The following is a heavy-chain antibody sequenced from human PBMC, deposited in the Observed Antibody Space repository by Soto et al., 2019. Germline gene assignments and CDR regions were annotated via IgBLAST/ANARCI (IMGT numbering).Heavy chain of an antibody. V-gene: IGHV1-69*06. J-gene: IGHJ4*02. Sequence: QVQLVQSGAEVKTPGSSLKVSCKVSGSRFSNYVISWVRQAPGHGLEWLGRIIPIFNSTKYAQSFQGRVTIPADNSTSTASLELSSLRSDDTAVYYCAREGRGKKAGYNGLVSLGYWGQGTLVTVSS. CDR3: AREGRGKKAGYNGLVSLGY. D-gene: IGHD2-2*02. CDR2: IIPIFNST. CDR1: GSRFSNYV.